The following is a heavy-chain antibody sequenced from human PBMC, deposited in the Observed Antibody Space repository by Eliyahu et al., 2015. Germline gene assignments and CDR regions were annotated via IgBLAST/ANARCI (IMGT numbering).Heavy chain of an antibody. Sequence: EVQLLESGGGLVQPGGSLRLSCAASGFTFSSXAMNSWVRXAPGXGLEWVSAISGXGGSTYYADSXKGRFTISRDNSKNXLYLQMNSLRAEDTAVYYCAKTYYDFWSGPPDPSMDVWGKGTTVTVSS. CDR3: AKTYYDFWSGPPDPSMDV. CDR1: GFTFSSXA. J-gene: IGHJ6*04. D-gene: IGHD3-3*01. V-gene: IGHV3-23*01. CDR2: ISGXGGST.